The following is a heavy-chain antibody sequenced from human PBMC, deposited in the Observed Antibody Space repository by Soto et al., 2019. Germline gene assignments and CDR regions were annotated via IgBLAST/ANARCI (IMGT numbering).Heavy chain of an antibody. CDR1: GFTFSSYA. Sequence: QVQLVESGGGVVQPGRSLRLSCAASGFTFSSYAMHWVSQAPGKGLEWVAVISYDGSNKYYADSVKGRFTISRDNSKNTLYLQMNSLRAEDTAVYYCASGYSYGDYWGQGTLVTVSS. D-gene: IGHD5-18*01. J-gene: IGHJ4*02. CDR3: ASGYSYGDY. V-gene: IGHV3-30-3*01. CDR2: ISYDGSNK.